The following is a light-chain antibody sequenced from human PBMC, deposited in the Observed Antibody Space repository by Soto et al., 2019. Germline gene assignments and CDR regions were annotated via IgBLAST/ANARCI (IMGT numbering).Light chain of an antibody. J-gene: IGLJ3*02. CDR3: SSYTSDSTKV. CDR2: EVN. Sequence: QSALTQPASVSGSPGQSITISCTGTSSDVGGYNYVSWYQHHPGKAPKLMIYEVNNRPSGVSNRFSGSKSGNTASLTISGLQAEDEADYYCSSYTSDSTKVFGGGTKLTVL. CDR1: SSDVGGYNY. V-gene: IGLV2-14*01.